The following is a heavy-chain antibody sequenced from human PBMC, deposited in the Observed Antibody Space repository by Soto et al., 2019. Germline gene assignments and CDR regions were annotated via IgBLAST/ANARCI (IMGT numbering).Heavy chain of an antibody. CDR2: IYYSGST. V-gene: IGHV4-61*01. J-gene: IGHJ4*02. CDR1: GGSGSSGSYY. D-gene: IGHD3-22*01. Sequence: SETLSLTCTVSGGSGSSGSYYWSWIRQPPGKGLEWIGYIYYSGSTNYNPSLKSRVTISVDTSKNQFSLKLSSVTAADTAVYYCASFYYDSSGYYYWGQGTLVTVSS. CDR3: ASFYYDSSGYYY.